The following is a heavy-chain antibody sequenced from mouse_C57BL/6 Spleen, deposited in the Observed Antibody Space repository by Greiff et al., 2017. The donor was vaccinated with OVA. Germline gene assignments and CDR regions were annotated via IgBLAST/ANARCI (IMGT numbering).Heavy chain of an antibody. Sequence: DVKLVESGGDLVKPGGSLKLSCAASGFTFSSYGMYWVRQTPDKRLEWVATISSGGSYTYYPDSVKGRFTISRDNAKNTLYLQMSSLKAEDTAMYYWARHKTSGGFDYWGQGTTLTVSS. CDR1: GFTFSSYG. CDR3: ARHKTSGGFDY. J-gene: IGHJ2*01. D-gene: IGHD3-1*01. CDR2: ISSGGSYT. V-gene: IGHV5-6*02.